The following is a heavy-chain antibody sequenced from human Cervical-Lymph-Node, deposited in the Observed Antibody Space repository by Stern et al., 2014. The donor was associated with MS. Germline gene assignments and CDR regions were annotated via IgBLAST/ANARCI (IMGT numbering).Heavy chain of an antibody. V-gene: IGHV3-74*02. CDR3: ARAYAGNRNFDY. CDR2: INYDGSSI. Sequence: EEQLVESGGGLVQPGGSLRLSCAASGFTFSSYWMHWVRQAPGKGLVWVSRINYDGSSIAYADSVKGRFTISRDNAKNMLYLQMSSLGAEDTAVYHCARAYAGNRNFDYWGQGALVTVSS. J-gene: IGHJ4*02. D-gene: IGHD4-23*01. CDR1: GFTFSSYW.